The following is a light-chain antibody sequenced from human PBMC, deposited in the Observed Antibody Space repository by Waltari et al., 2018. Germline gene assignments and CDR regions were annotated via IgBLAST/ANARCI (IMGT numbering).Light chain of an antibody. V-gene: IGKV3-20*01. Sequence: EIVLTQSPGTLSLSPGEGATLSCRTSQTIRTTYLAWYQHKPGQAPPLLIYGTFSRATGIPDRFTGSGSGTDFSLTISSLEPEDFATYYCQQYDISPLTFGGGTKVEIK. CDR3: QQYDISPLT. J-gene: IGKJ4*01. CDR1: QTIRTTY. CDR2: GTF.